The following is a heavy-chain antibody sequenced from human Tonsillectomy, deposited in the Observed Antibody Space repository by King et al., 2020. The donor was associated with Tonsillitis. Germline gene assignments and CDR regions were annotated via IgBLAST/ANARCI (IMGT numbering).Heavy chain of an antibody. V-gene: IGHV3-9*01. J-gene: IGHJ6*03. Sequence: QLVQSGGGLVQPGRSLRLSCAASGFTLEDSAMHWVRQAPGKGLEWVSGITWNSGFVGYADSVKGRFTISRDNAKNSLYLQMNSLRAEDTALYYCVKDWGGPYYYYMDVWGKGTTVTVSS. CDR3: VKDWGGPYYYYMDV. CDR2: ITWNSGFV. D-gene: IGHD3-10*01. CDR1: GFTLEDSA.